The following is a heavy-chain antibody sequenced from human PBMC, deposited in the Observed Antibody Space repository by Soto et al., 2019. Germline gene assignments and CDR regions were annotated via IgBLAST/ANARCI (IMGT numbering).Heavy chain of an antibody. J-gene: IGHJ3*01. CDR1: GFTFSSYA. CDR3: GREPYISGHYSGGCDF. Sequence: QVQLVESGGGVVQPGRSLRLSCAASGFTFSSYAMHWVRQAPGKGLEWVAVVSHDGKTEYHAASVKGRFTISRDTSANILSLQMNSLRDEDTAVYYCGREPYISGHYSGGCDFWGQGTMVTVSS. V-gene: IGHV3-30*04. D-gene: IGHD3-22*01. CDR2: VSHDGKTE.